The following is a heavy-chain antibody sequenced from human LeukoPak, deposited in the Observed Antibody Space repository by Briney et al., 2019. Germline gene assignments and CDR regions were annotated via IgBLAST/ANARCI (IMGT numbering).Heavy chain of an antibody. CDR2: IYYSGST. CDR3: AKGRTLVGGSTRSYDH. Sequence: SETLSLTRTVSGGSISSSSYYWGWIRQPPGKGLEWIGYIYYSGSTNYNPSLKSRVTISVDTSKNQFSLRLNSVTAADTAVYYCAKGRTLVGGSTRSYDHWGQGTLVTVSS. CDR1: GGSISSSSYY. V-gene: IGHV4-61*05. D-gene: IGHD1-26*01. J-gene: IGHJ4*02.